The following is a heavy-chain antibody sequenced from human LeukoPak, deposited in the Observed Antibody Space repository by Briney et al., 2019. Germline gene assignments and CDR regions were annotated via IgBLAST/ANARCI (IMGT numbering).Heavy chain of an antibody. J-gene: IGHJ4*02. V-gene: IGHV3-48*03. D-gene: IGHD1/OR15-1a*01. CDR1: GFTFSSYE. Sequence: PGGSLRLSCAASGFTFSSYEMNWVRQAPGKGLEWVSYISSSNSIIYYADSVKGRFTISRDNAESSLYLHMNSLRAEDTAVYYCARDGIGTGTYFDYWGQGTLVTVSS. CDR3: ARDGIGTGTYFDY. CDR2: ISSSNSII.